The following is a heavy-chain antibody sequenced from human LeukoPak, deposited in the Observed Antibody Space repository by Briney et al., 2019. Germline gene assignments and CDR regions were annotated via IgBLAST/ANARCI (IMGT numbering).Heavy chain of an antibody. J-gene: IGHJ4*02. CDR3: ARVYAVAAAGTAVAGTGGGDY. CDR2: INTNTGNP. V-gene: IGHV7-4-1*02. D-gene: IGHD6-19*01. CDR1: GYTFTSYA. Sequence: GASVKVSCKASGYTFTSYAMNWVRQAPGQGLERMGWINTNTGNPTYAQGFTGRFVFSLDTSVSTAYLQISSLKAEDTAVYYCARVYAVAAAGTAVAGTGGGDYWGQGTLVTVSS.